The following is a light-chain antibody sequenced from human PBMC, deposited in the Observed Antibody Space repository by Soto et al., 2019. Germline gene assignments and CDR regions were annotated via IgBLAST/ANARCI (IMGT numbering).Light chain of an antibody. Sequence: IALTQSPGTLSLSTGERATLSCRASQSVSSIYLAWYQQKPGQAPRLLIYGASSRASGIPDRVSGSGSGEDFTLTISRLEPEDLAVYYCQQYGSSPPFTFGPGTKVDIK. J-gene: IGKJ3*01. CDR1: QSVSSIY. V-gene: IGKV3-20*01. CDR3: QQYGSSPPFT. CDR2: GAS.